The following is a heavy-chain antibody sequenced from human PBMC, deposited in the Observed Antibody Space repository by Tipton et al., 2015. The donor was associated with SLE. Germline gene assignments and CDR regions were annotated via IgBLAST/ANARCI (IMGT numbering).Heavy chain of an antibody. D-gene: IGHD3-10*01. CDR1: GASISSYY. CDR2: MYITGNS. J-gene: IGHJ6*03. V-gene: IGHV4-4*07. CDR3: ARSSATGFYYMDV. Sequence: TLSLTCIVSGASISSYYWSWIRQPAGKGLEWIGRMYITGNSKYNPSLRSRVTMSVDTSKNEFSLKLSSVTAADTAVYYCARSSATGFYYMDVWGKGTTVTVSS.